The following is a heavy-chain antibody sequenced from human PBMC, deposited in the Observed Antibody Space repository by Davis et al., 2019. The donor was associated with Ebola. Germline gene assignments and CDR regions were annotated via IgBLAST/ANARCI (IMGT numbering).Heavy chain of an antibody. CDR1: GFTFDDYA. J-gene: IGHJ6*02. Sequence: SLKISCAASGFTFDDYAMHWVRQAPGKGLEWVSGISWNSGIIGYADSVKGRFTISRDNTNNTLYLQMNNLRGEDTAVYYCVRDTSHQLPHWLYYFYGMDVWGQGTTVTVSS. CDR2: ISWNSGII. V-gene: IGHV3-9*01. D-gene: IGHD2-2*01. CDR3: VRDTSHQLPHWLYYFYGMDV.